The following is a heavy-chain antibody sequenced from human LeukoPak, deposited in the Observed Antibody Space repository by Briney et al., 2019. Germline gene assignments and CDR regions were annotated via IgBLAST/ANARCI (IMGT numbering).Heavy chain of an antibody. D-gene: IGHD3-22*01. CDR1: GFSISSGYY. V-gene: IGHV4-38-2*02. Sequence: SETLSLTCTVSGFSISSGYYWGWFRQPPGKGLEWIGSIYHSGSTYYNPSLKSRVTISLNTSKNYFSLKLNSVTTADTAVYYCARVIYDSSGYHPTIDYWGQGTLVTVSS. J-gene: IGHJ4*02. CDR2: IYHSGST. CDR3: ARVIYDSSGYHPTIDY.